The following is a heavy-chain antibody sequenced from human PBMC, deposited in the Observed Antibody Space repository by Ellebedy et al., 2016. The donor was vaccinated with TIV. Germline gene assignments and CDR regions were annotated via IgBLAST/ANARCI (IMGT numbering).Heavy chain of an antibody. CDR2: INPSGGST. CDR1: GYIFSSYY. Sequence: AASVKVSCKASGYIFSSYYMHWVRQAPGQGLEWMGIINPSGGSTTYAQKFQGRVTMTRDTSTSTVYMELSSLRSEDTAVYYGARGEWAGMVTYYGMDVWGQGTTVTVSS. J-gene: IGHJ6*02. CDR3: ARGEWAGMVTYYGMDV. V-gene: IGHV1-46*01. D-gene: IGHD5-18*01.